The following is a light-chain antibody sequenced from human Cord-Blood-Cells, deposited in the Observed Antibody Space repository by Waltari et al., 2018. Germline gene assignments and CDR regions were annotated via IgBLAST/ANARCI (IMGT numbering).Light chain of an antibody. Sequence: DIVLTHSTHTLTLSPWDSPTLYCRASQSVSSYVAWYHQKPGQAPRLLIYAASNRATGIPARFSGSGSGTDFTLTISSLEPEDFAVYYCQQRSNGPIIFGQGTRLEIK. CDR3: QQRSNGPII. V-gene: IGKV3-11*01. CDR2: AAS. J-gene: IGKJ5*01. CDR1: QSVSSY.